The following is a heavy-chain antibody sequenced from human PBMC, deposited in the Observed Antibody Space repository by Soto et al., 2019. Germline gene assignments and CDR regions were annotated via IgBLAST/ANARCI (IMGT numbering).Heavy chain of an antibody. CDR1: GGSISSGGYY. J-gene: IGHJ6*03. V-gene: IGHV4-31*03. D-gene: IGHD2-2*01. Sequence: SETLSLTCTVSGGSISSGGYYWSWIRQHPGKGLEWIGYIYYSGSTYYNPSLKSRVTISVDTSKNQFSLKLSSVTAADTAVYYCARAPRVWDIVVVPAAMDYYYYYYMDVWGKGTTVTVSS. CDR2: IYYSGST. CDR3: ARAPRVWDIVVVPAAMDYYYYYYMDV.